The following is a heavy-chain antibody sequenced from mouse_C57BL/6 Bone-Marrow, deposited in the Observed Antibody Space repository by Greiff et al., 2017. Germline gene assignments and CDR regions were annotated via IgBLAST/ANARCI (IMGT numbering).Heavy chain of an antibody. V-gene: IGHV14-2*01. Sequence: VHVKQSGAELVKPGASVKLSCTASGFNIKDYYMHWVKQRTEQGLEWIGRIDPEDGETKYAPKFQGKATITADTSSNTAYLQLSSLTSEDTAVYYWARAAQAPGPRVSFDYWGQGTTLTVSS. J-gene: IGHJ2*01. D-gene: IGHD3-2*02. CDR1: GFNIKDYY. CDR3: ARAAQAPGPRVSFDY. CDR2: IDPEDGET.